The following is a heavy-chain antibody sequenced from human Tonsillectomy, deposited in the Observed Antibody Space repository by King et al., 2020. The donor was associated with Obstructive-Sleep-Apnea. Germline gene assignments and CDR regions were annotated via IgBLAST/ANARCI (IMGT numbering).Heavy chain of an antibody. V-gene: IGHV1-8*01. CDR3: ARGSRTFDI. D-gene: IGHD1-14*01. Sequence: QLVQSGAEVKKPGASVKVSCKASGYTFTSYDINWVRQATGQGLELMGWMNPNSGNTGYAQNFQGRVTMTRNTSISTDYMELSRLTSEDTAVYYCARGSRTFDIWGQGTMVTVSS. CDR2: MNPNSGNT. J-gene: IGHJ3*02. CDR1: GYTFTSYD.